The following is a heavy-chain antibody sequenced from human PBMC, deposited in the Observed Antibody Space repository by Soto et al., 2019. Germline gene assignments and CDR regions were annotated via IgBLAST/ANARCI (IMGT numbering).Heavy chain of an antibody. V-gene: IGHV4-39*01. CDR3: ARHPRGGYCSSTSCYMRFWFDP. CDR2: IYYSGST. CDR1: GGSISSSSYY. D-gene: IGHD2-2*02. J-gene: IGHJ5*02. Sequence: QLQLQESGPGLVKPSETLSLTCTVSGGSISSSSYYWGWIRQPPGKGLEWIGSIYYSGSTYYNPSLKGRVTISVDTSKNQFSLKLSSVTAADTAVYYCARHPRGGYCSSTSCYMRFWFDPWGQGTLVTVSS.